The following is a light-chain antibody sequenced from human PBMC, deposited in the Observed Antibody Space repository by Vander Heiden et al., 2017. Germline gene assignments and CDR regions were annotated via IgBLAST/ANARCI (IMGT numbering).Light chain of an antibody. J-gene: IGLJ2*01. CDR2: LISDGSH. V-gene: IGLV4-69*01. Sequence: QLVLTQSPSASASLGASVKLTCTLSSGHSSYAIAWHQQQPEKGPRYLMKLISDGSHSKGDGIPDRFSGSSSGAERYLTISSLQAEDEADYYCQTWGTGIQVFGGGTKLTVL. CDR1: SGHSSYA. CDR3: QTWGTGIQV.